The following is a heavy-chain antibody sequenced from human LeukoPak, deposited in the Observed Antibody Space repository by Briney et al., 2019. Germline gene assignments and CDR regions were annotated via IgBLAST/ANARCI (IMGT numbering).Heavy chain of an antibody. CDR2: IYYSGST. J-gene: IGHJ5*02. D-gene: IGHD6-6*01. Sequence: SQTLSLTCTVSGDAVSSSVYYWSWIRQHPGKGLEWIGNIYYSGSTYYNPTLRSQLTISVDTSKNQFSLKLSSVTAADMAVYYCARGSIAARLMYGFQNWFDPWGQGTLVTVSS. CDR3: ARGSIAARLMYGFQNWFDP. CDR1: GDAVSSSVYY. V-gene: IGHV4-31*01.